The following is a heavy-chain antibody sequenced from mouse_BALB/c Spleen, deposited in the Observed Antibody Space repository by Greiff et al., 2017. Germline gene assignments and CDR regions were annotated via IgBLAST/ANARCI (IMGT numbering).Heavy chain of an antibody. CDR2: IRNKANGYTT. D-gene: IGHD1-1*01. CDR3: ARDPYGSSPGGFAY. Sequence: EVQRVESGGGLVQPGGSLKLSCATSGFTFTDYYMSWVRQPPGKALEWLGFIRNKANGYTTEYSASVKGRFTISRDNSQSILYLQMNTLRAEDSATYYCARDPYGSSPGGFAYWGQGTLVTVSA. V-gene: IGHV7-3*02. J-gene: IGHJ3*01. CDR1: GFTFTDYY.